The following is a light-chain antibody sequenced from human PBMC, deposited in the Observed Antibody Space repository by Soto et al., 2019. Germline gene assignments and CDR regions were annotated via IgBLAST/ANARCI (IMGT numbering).Light chain of an antibody. V-gene: IGKV3D-20*02. Sequence: IVLTQSPGTLSLSPGERATLSCWASQSVSNNYLAWYQQKPGQAPRRLIYGASSRATGIPARFSGSGSGTEFTLTISSLEPEDSAVYYCQQRHMWPITFGQGTRLEIK. CDR2: GAS. J-gene: IGKJ5*01. CDR1: QSVSNNY. CDR3: QQRHMWPIT.